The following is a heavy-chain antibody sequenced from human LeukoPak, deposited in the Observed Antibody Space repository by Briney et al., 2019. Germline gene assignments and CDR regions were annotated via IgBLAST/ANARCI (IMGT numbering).Heavy chain of an antibody. CDR2: ISWNSGSI. CDR3: AKAPLNYYYGMDV. J-gene: IGHJ6*02. V-gene: IGHV3-9*01. Sequence: GGSLRLSCAASGFTFDDYAMHWVRHAPGKGLEWVSGISWNSGSIGYADSVKGRFTISRDNAKNSLYLQMNSLRAEDTALYYCAKAPLNYYYGMDVGAKGPRSPSP. CDR1: GFTFDDYA.